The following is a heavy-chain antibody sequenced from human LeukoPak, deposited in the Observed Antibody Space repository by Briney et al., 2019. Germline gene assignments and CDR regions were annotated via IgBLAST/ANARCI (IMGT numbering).Heavy chain of an antibody. CDR1: GFTFSSYC. Sequence: GGSLRLSCAASGFTFSSYCMSWVRQAPGKGLEWVANINQHGTDKYYVDSVRGRFTISRDNAKNSLYLQMNSLRAEDTAVYYCAANGGPFDFWGQGSLVTVSS. V-gene: IGHV3-7*05. CDR3: AANGGPFDF. CDR2: INQHGTDK. J-gene: IGHJ4*02. D-gene: IGHD4-23*01.